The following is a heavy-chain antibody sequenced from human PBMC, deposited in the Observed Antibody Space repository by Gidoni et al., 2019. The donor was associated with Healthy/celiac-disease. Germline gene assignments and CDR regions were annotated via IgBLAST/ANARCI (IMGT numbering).Heavy chain of an antibody. CDR1: GFTFSNAW. Sequence: EVQLVESGGGLVKPGGSLRLSCAASGFTFSNAWMSWVRQAPGKGLEWVGRIKSKTDGGTTDYAAPVKGRFTISRDDSKNTLYLQMNSLKTEDTAVYYCTTDKLIDYDYVWGSYRYTVESDYWGQGTLVTVSS. J-gene: IGHJ4*02. CDR2: IKSKTDGGTT. CDR3: TTDKLIDYDYVWGSYRYTVESDY. D-gene: IGHD3-16*02. V-gene: IGHV3-15*01.